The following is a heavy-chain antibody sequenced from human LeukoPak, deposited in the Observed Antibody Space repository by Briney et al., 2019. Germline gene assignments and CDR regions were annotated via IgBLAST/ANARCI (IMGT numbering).Heavy chain of an antibody. J-gene: IGHJ4*02. CDR3: AKDSRYGYRWDYDY. CDR2: IKQDGSEK. Sequence: GGSLRLSCAASGFTFSSYWMSWVRQAPGKGLEWVANIKQDGSEKYYVDSVKGRFTISRDNAKNTLYLQMNSLRAEDTAVYYCAKDSRYGYRWDYDYWGQGTPVIVSS. D-gene: IGHD5-18*01. V-gene: IGHV3-7*03. CDR1: GFTFSSYW.